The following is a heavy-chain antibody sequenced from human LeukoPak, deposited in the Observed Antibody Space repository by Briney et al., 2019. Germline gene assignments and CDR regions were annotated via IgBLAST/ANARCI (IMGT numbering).Heavy chain of an antibody. D-gene: IGHD6-19*01. CDR1: GDSVSSNSAA. Sequence: SQTLSLTCAISGDSVSSNSAAWNWIRQSPSRGLEWLGRTYYRSKWYNDYAVSVKSRITINPDTSKNQFSLQLNSVTPEDTAVYYCARDRVSSDWYESLAFDIWGQGTMVTVSS. CDR2: TYYRSKWYN. J-gene: IGHJ3*02. V-gene: IGHV6-1*01. CDR3: ARDRVSSDWYESLAFDI.